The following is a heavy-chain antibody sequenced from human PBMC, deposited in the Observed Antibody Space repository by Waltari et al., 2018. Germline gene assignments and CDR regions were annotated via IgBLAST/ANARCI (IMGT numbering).Heavy chain of an antibody. CDR3: ARVPYYYDTSGPFDI. Sequence: QVQLVQSGAEVKKPGASVKVSCKASGYTFINYRLSWVRQAPGQGLEWMGWISADNGNTNYTQNCQDRVTMTTDTSTSTAYMELRSLRSDDTAVYYCARVPYYYDTSGPFDIWGQGTMVTVSS. CDR2: ISADNGNT. V-gene: IGHV1-18*01. D-gene: IGHD3-22*01. J-gene: IGHJ3*02. CDR1: GYTFINYR.